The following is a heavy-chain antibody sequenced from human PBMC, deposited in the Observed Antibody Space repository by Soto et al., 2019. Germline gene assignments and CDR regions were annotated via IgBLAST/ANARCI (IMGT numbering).Heavy chain of an antibody. CDR1: GGTFSSYA. CDR3: ARPREVYSGYDYSLYYGMDV. J-gene: IGHJ6*02. Sequence: QVQLVQSGAEVKKPGSSVKVSCKASGGTFSSYAISWVRQAPGQGLEWMGGIIPIFGTANYAQKFQGRVTITADEYTSTAYMELSSLRSEDTAVYYCARPREVYSGYDYSLYYGMDVWGQGTTVTVSS. V-gene: IGHV1-69*12. D-gene: IGHD5-12*01. CDR2: IIPIFGTA.